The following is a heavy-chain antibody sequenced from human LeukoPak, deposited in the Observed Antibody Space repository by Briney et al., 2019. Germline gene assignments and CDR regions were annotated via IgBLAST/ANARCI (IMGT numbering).Heavy chain of an antibody. J-gene: IGHJ6*01. Sequence: SETLSLTCTVSGGSISSYYWSWIRQPPGKGLGWIGYIYYSGSTNYNPSLKSRVTISVDTSKNQFSLKLNSVTAAATAVYYCARDRRIVGCTTPYYGMDVWGQGTSVSVSS. CDR2: IYYSGST. D-gene: IGHD1-26*01. CDR1: GGSISSYY. CDR3: ARDRRIVGCTTPYYGMDV. V-gene: IGHV4-59*01.